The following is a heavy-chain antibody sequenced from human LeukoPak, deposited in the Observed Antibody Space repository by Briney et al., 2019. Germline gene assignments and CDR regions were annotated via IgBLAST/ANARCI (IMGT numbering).Heavy chain of an antibody. CDR3: AKDYYDGSGYYSAFDI. CDR1: GFTFSSYG. Sequence: PGRSLRLSCATSGFTFSSYGMHWGRQAPGKGLEWVAVISYDGSNKYYADSVKGRFTISRDNSKNTLYLQMNSLRAEDTAVYYCAKDYYDGSGYYSAFDIWGQGTMVTVSS. J-gene: IGHJ3*02. CDR2: ISYDGSNK. V-gene: IGHV3-30*18. D-gene: IGHD3-22*01.